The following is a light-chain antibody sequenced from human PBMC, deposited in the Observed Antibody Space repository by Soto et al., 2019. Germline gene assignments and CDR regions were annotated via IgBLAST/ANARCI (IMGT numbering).Light chain of an antibody. CDR1: QSVSSSY. Sequence: EIVLTQSPGTLSLSPGEGATLSCRASQSVSSSYLAWYQQKPGQAPRLLIYGASSRATGIPDRFSGSGSGTDFTLTIGRLEPEDFAVYYCQQYGASPPLTFGGGTKVRSN. V-gene: IGKV3-20*01. J-gene: IGKJ4*01. CDR2: GAS. CDR3: QQYGASPPLT.